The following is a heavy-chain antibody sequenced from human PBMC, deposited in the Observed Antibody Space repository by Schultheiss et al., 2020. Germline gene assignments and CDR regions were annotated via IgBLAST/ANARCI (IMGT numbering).Heavy chain of an antibody. V-gene: IGHV3-13*04. CDR1: GFTFSGSA. J-gene: IGHJ4*02. CDR2: IGTAGDT. CDR3: AKVSSGWYGGHFDY. D-gene: IGHD6-19*01. Sequence: GWSLRLSCAASGFTFSGSAMHWVRQATGKGLEWVSAIGTAGDTYYPGSVKGRFTISRDNSKNTLYLQMNTLRAEDTAVYYCAKVSSGWYGGHFDYWGQGTRVNVFS.